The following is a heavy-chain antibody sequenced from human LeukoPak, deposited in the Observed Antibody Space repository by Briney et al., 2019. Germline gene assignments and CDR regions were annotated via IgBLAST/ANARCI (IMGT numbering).Heavy chain of an antibody. D-gene: IGHD1-1*01. CDR2: IYASGST. CDR3: ARDISRWNELDS. J-gene: IGHJ4*02. Sequence: SETLSLTCTVSGVSMRTYYWSWIRQPAGKGLEWIGRIYASGSTNYNPSLKSRVTISVDTSKNHFSLKLTSVTAADTAVYYCARDISRWNELDSWGQGTLVTVSS. CDR1: GVSMRTYY. V-gene: IGHV4-4*07.